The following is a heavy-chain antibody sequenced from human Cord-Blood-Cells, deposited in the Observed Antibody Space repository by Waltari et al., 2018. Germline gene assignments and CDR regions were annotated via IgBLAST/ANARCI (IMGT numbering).Heavy chain of an antibody. V-gene: IGHV3-7*01. CDR3: ARDTWFGELFDY. CDR2: IKQDGSEK. CDR1: GFPFSSYW. J-gene: IGHJ4*02. Sequence: EVQLVESGGGLVQPGGSLRLSCAASGFPFSSYWMSGVRQAPGKGLEWVANIKQDGSEKYYVDSVKGRFTISRDNAKNSLYLQMNSLRAEDTAVYYCARDTWFGELFDYWGQGTLVTVSS. D-gene: IGHD3-10*01.